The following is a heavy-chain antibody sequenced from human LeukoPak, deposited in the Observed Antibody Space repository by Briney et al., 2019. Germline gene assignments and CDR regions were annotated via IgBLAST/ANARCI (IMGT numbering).Heavy chain of an antibody. CDR1: GFPFSSYW. CDR2: MKEDGSVK. Sequence: GGSLRLSCVASGFPFSSYWMSWVRQAPGRGLEFVANMKEDGSVKNYVDSVKGRFTISRDKAENSVYLQMSSLRAEDTALYYCARDPGWSSIDIWGQGAMVTVSS. CDR3: ARDPGWSSIDI. J-gene: IGHJ3*02. V-gene: IGHV3-7*01. D-gene: IGHD2-15*01.